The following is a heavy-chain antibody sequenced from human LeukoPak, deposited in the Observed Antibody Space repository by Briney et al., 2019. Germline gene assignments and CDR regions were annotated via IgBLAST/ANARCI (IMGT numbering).Heavy chain of an antibody. V-gene: IGHV3-48*04. CDR1: GFTVSSNY. CDR2: ISSSSSTI. D-gene: IGHD3-22*01. J-gene: IGHJ3*02. Sequence: GGSLRLSCAASGFTVSSNYMSWARLAPGKGLEWVSYISSSSSTIYYADSVKGRFSISRDNAKNSLYLQMNSLRAEDTAVYYCAREVYDSSGYDYYRPAFDIWGQGTMVTVSS. CDR3: AREVYDSSGYDYYRPAFDI.